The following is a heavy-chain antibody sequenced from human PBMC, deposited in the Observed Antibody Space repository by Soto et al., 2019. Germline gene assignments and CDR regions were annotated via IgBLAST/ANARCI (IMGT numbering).Heavy chain of an antibody. V-gene: IGHV4-59*08. CDR3: ARHLWFGELSLFAP. CDR2: IYYSGST. Sequence: PSGTLSLTCTVSGDSISSYYWGWIRQTQRKGLEWIGYIYYSGSTNYNPSLKSRVTISVDTSKNQFTLKLSSVTAADTAVYYCARHLWFGELSLFAPLGQGTLVTVSS. D-gene: IGHD3-10*01. J-gene: IGHJ5*02. CDR1: GDSISSYY.